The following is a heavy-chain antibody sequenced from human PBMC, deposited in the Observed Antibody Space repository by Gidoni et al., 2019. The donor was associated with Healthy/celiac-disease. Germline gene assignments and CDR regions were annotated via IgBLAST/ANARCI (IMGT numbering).Heavy chain of an antibody. CDR2: IWYDGSNK. V-gene: IGHV3-33*01. Sequence: QVQLVESGGGVVQPGRSLRLSCAASGFTFSSYGMHWVRQAPGKGLEWVAVIWYDGSNKYYADSVKGRFTISRDNSKNTLYLQMNSLRAEDTAVYYCARPKDPSIAAHTWGYFDYWGQGTLVTVSS. J-gene: IGHJ4*02. CDR1: GFTFSSYG. D-gene: IGHD6-6*01. CDR3: ARPKDPSIAAHTWGYFDY.